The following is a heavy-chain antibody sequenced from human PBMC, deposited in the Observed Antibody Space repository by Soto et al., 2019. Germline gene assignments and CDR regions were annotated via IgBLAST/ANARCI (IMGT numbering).Heavy chain of an antibody. CDR2: IYPGNSDT. V-gene: IGHV5-51*01. CDR1: GYSFTSYW. Sequence: GESLKISCKGSGYSFTSYWIGWVRQMPGKGLEWMGIIYPGNSDTRYSPSFQGQVTISADKSISTAYLQWSSLKASDAAMYYCARAYYYDSSGYPDAFDIWGQGTMVTVSS. J-gene: IGHJ3*02. D-gene: IGHD3-22*01. CDR3: ARAYYYDSSGYPDAFDI.